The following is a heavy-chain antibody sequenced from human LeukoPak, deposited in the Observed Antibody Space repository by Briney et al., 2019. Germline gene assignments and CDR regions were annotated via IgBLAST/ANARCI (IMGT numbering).Heavy chain of an antibody. CDR2: INSDGSST. CDR1: GFTFSSYW. V-gene: IGHV3-74*01. D-gene: IGHD4-17*01. Sequence: GGSLRLSCAASGFTFSSYWMHWVRQAPGKGLVWVSRINSDGSSTSYADSVKGRFTISRDNAKNTLYLQMNSLRAEDTAVYYCAKGGFTTVTTGAYFDYWGQGTLVTVSS. CDR3: AKGGFTTVTTGAYFDY. J-gene: IGHJ4*02.